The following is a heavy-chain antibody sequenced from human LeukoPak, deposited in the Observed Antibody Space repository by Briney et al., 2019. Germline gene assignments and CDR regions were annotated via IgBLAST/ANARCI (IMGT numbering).Heavy chain of an antibody. CDR1: GFTFSSYA. V-gene: IGHV3-23*01. CDR3: AKAVGSSGYFSRDAFDI. J-gene: IGHJ3*02. CDR2: ISGGGSGT. D-gene: IGHD3-22*01. Sequence: GGSLRLSCAASGFTFSSYAMSWVRQAPGKGLEWVAVISGGGSGTYYADSVRGRLTISRDNSKNTVYLQMNSLRAEDTAIYYCAKAVGSSGYFSRDAFDIWGQGTMVTVSS.